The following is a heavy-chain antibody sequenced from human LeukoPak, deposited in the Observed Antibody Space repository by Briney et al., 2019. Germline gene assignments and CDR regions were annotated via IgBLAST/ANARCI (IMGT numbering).Heavy chain of an antibody. D-gene: IGHD2-21*02. CDR1: GFTFSSYA. J-gene: IGHJ5*02. Sequence: GGSLRLSCAASGFTFSSYAMHWVRQAPGKGLEWVAVISYDGSNKYYADSVKGRFTISRDNSKNTLYLQMNSLRAGDTAVYYCARGDTYCGGDCYNWFDPWGQGTLVTVSS. CDR3: ARGDTYCGGDCYNWFDP. V-gene: IGHV3-30-3*01. CDR2: ISYDGSNK.